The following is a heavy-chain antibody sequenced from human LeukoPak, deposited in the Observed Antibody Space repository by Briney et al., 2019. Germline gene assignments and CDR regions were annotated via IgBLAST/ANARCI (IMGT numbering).Heavy chain of an antibody. Sequence: PGGYLRLYCAASGFTFSSYEMNWVRQAPGKGLEWVSYISSSGSTIYYADSVKGRFTISRDNAKNSLYLQMNSLRAEDTAVYYCAREAATYGDAFDIWGQGTMVTVSS. CDR2: ISSSGSTI. CDR1: GFTFSSYE. CDR3: AREAATYGDAFDI. J-gene: IGHJ3*02. D-gene: IGHD2-15*01. V-gene: IGHV3-48*03.